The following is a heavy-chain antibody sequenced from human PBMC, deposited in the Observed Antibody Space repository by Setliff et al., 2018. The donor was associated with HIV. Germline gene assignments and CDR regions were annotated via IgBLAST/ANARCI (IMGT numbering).Heavy chain of an antibody. CDR3: VSTSIAVAGPSDAFDI. D-gene: IGHD6-19*01. J-gene: IGHJ3*02. V-gene: IGHV1-69*10. Sequence: SVKVSCKASGGTFSSYAISWVRQAPGQGLEWMGGIIPILGIANYAQKFQGRVTITTDESTSTAYMELSSLRSEDTAVYYCVSTSIAVAGPSDAFDIWGQGTMVTVS. CDR2: IIPILGIA. CDR1: GGTFSSYA.